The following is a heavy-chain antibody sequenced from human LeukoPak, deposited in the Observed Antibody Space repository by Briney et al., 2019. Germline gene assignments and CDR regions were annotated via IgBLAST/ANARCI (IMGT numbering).Heavy chain of an antibody. CDR2: ISSSSSYI. Sequence: GSLRLSCAASGFTFSSYSMNWVRQAPGKGLEWVSSISSSSSYIYYADSVKGRFTISRDNAKNSLYLQMNSLRAEDTAVYYCARGSGGGLNWFDPWGQGTLVTVSS. J-gene: IGHJ5*02. CDR3: ARGSGGGLNWFDP. D-gene: IGHD3-16*01. V-gene: IGHV3-21*01. CDR1: GFTFSSYS.